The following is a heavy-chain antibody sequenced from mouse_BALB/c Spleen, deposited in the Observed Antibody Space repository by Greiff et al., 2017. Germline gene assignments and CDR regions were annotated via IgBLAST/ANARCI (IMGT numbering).Heavy chain of an antibody. Sequence: DVKLVESGGGLVQPGGSRKLSCAASGFTFSSFGMHWVRQAPEKGLEWVAYISSGSSTIYYADTVKGRFTISRDNPKNTLFLQMTSLRSEDTAMYYCERDPYGSSYGFAYWGQGTLVTVSA. CDR3: ERDPYGSSYGFAY. CDR1: GFTFSSFG. D-gene: IGHD1-1*01. J-gene: IGHJ3*01. V-gene: IGHV5-17*02. CDR2: ISSGSSTI.